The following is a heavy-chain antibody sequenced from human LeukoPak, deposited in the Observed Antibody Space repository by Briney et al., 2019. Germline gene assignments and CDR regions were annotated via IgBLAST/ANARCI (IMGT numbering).Heavy chain of an antibody. V-gene: IGHV3-23*01. CDR3: AKDLIRHYLGYCSSTSCYSDAFDI. CDR2: ISGSGGST. J-gene: IGHJ3*02. CDR1: GFTFSSYA. Sequence: GGSLRLSCAASGFTFSSYAMSWVRQAPGKGLEWVSAISGSGGSTYYADSVKGRFTISRDNSKNTLYLQMNSLRAEDTAVYYCAKDLIRHYLGYCSSTSCYSDAFDIWGQGTMVTVSS. D-gene: IGHD2-2*02.